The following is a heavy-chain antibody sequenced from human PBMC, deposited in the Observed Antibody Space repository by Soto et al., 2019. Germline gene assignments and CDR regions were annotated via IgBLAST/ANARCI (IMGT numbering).Heavy chain of an antibody. D-gene: IGHD4-17*01. J-gene: IGHJ4*02. CDR3: AKDPNGDYIGAFES. CDR2: ISYDGSNK. V-gene: IGHV3-30*18. Sequence: GWPLRPSCAASLFTFSSYGMHWVPKNLGRGLELVAVISYDGSNKYYADSVKGRFTISRDNSKNTLYLQMNGLRADDTAIYYCAKDPNGDYIGAFESWGQGTLVTVSS. CDR1: LFTFSSYG.